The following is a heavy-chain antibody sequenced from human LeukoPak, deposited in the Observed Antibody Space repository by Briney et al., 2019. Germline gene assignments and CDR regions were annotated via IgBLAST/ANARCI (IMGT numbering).Heavy chain of an antibody. Sequence: GGSLRLSCAASGFTFSSYGMHWVRQAPGKGLEWVAVISYDGSNKYYADSVKVRFTISRDNSKNTLYLQMNSLRAEDTAVYYCATGARYSSSWYVPFDYWGQGTLVTVSS. CDR1: GFTFSSYG. CDR2: ISYDGSNK. J-gene: IGHJ4*02. D-gene: IGHD6-13*01. CDR3: ATGARYSSSWYVPFDY. V-gene: IGHV3-30*03.